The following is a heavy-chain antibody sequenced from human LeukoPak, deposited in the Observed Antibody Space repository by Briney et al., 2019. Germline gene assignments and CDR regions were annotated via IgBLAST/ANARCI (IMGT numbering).Heavy chain of an antibody. D-gene: IGHD4-17*01. CDR2: IYTSGST. V-gene: IGHV4-4*07. CDR3: ARDGESHDYGPNYYYYYMDV. CDR1: GGSISSYY. Sequence: PSETLSLTCTVSGGSISSYYWSWIRQPAGKGLEWIGRIYTSGSTNYNPSLKSRVTMSVDTSKNQFSLKLSSVTAADTAVYYCARDGESHDYGPNYYYYYMDVWGEGTTVTVSS. J-gene: IGHJ6*03.